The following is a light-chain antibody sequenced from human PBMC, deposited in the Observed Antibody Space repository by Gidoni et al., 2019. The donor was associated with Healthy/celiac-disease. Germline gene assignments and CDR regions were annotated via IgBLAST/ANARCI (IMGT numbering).Light chain of an antibody. V-gene: IGKV3-11*01. CDR1: QSVSSY. Sequence: EIVLTQYPATLSLSPGERATLSCRASQSVSSYLAWYQQKPGQAPRLLIYDASNRATGIPARFSGSGSGTDFTLTISSLQPEDFAVYYCQQRNNWPPWTFGQGTKVEIK. J-gene: IGKJ1*01. CDR3: QQRNNWPPWT. CDR2: DAS.